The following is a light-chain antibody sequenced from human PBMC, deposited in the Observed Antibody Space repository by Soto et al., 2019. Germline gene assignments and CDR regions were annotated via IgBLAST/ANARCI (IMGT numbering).Light chain of an antibody. J-gene: IGKJ1*01. V-gene: IGKV1-5*01. CDR3: QQYHTYSWT. Sequence: DIQMTQSPSTLSASVGDRATITCRASQSINYWLAWYQQRPGKAPKLLIYDASSLQSGVPSRFSGSVSGTEFTLTLSNLQPDDFATYYCQQYHTYSWTFGQGTKVEIK. CDR2: DAS. CDR1: QSINYW.